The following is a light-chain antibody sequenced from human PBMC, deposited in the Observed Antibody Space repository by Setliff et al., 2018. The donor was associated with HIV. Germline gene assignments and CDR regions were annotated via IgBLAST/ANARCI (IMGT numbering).Light chain of an antibody. CDR2: DVS. V-gene: IGLV2-11*01. CDR1: ASDIGNYKY. Sequence: QSALTQPRSVSGSPGQSVTISCTGTASDIGNYKYVSWYQQHPEKAPKLILYDVSQRPSGVPDRFSGSKSGNTASLTISGPQAEDEGDYYCCSYAGTYTSLYVFGTGTKVTGL. CDR3: CSYAGTYTSLYV. J-gene: IGLJ1*01.